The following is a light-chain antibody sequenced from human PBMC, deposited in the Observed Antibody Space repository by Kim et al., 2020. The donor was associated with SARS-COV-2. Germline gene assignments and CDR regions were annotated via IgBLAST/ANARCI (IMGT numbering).Light chain of an antibody. Sequence: KTVTISCTGSSGSIASNYVQWYQQSPGSAPTTVIYEDNQRPSGVPDRFSGSIDSSSNSASLTISGLKTEDEADYYCQSYDSSNQGVFGGGTQLTVL. CDR1: SGSIASNY. CDR2: EDN. V-gene: IGLV6-57*02. CDR3: QSYDSSNQGV. J-gene: IGLJ2*01.